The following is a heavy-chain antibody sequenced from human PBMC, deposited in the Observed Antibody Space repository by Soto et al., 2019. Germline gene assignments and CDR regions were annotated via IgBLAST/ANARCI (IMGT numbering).Heavy chain of an antibody. CDR3: ATDRRTGHADNMDV. CDR1: GYTLTELY. D-gene: IGHD3-9*01. Sequence: ASVKVSCKVSGYTLTELYMHWVRQAPGKGLEWMGGFDPEDGETIYAQKFQGRVTMTEDTSTDTAYMELSSLRSEDTAVYYCATDRRTGHADNMDVWGKGTTVTVSS. V-gene: IGHV1-24*01. CDR2: FDPEDGET. J-gene: IGHJ6*03.